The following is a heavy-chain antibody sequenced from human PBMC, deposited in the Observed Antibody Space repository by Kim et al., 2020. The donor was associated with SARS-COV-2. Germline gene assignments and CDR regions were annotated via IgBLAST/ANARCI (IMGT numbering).Heavy chain of an antibody. CDR2: ISYDGSSR. CDR1: GFTFTSYG. Sequence: GGSLRLSCAASGFTFTSYGMHWVRQAPGKGLEWVAVISYDGSSRYYADSVKGRFTISRDNSKNTLYLQMNILRAEDTAVYYCAKVQWLFYGYFDLWGRGTLVTVSS. J-gene: IGHJ2*01. D-gene: IGHD6-19*01. CDR3: AKVQWLFYGYFDL. V-gene: IGHV3-30*18.